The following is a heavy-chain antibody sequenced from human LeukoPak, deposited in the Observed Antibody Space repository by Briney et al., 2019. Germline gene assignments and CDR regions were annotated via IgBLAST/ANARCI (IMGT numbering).Heavy chain of an antibody. J-gene: IGHJ4*02. V-gene: IGHV3-11*04. CDR1: GFTFSDYY. Sequence: GGSLRLSCAASGFTFSDYYMSWIRQAPGKGLEWVSYISSSGSTIYYADSVKGRFTISRDNSKNTLYLQMNSLRAEDTAVYYCARASYYDSSGDFDYWGQGTLVTVSS. CDR3: ARASYYDSSGDFDY. CDR2: ISSSGSTI. D-gene: IGHD3-22*01.